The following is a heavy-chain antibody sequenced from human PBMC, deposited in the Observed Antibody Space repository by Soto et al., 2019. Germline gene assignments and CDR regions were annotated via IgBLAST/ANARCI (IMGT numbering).Heavy chain of an antibody. Sequence: GGSLRLSCAASGFNFNSYTINWVRQAPGKRLEWLSSISSSGYIFSTDSVRGRFTISRDNAKNSVYLQINSLRAEDTAVYFCARDCSGGSCCPGMDVWGQGTTVTVSS. J-gene: IGHJ6*02. CDR3: ARDCSGGSCCPGMDV. CDR1: GFNFNSYT. CDR2: ISSSGYI. V-gene: IGHV3-21*01. D-gene: IGHD2-15*01.